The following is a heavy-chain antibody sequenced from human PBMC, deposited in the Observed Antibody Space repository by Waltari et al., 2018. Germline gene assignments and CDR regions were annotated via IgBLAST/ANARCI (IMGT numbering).Heavy chain of an antibody. J-gene: IGHJ6*02. CDR3: AKGVSSWYSFGMDV. CDR2: ISLDSLAI. D-gene: IGHD6-13*01. CDR1: GFSFDNFA. Sequence: EVKVVESGGGLVQPGRSLRLSCTGSGFSFDNFAMQWVRPAPGKDLGWVSGISLDSLAIGYAESVRGRFTISRDNARNSVYLQMNSLRSEDMALYYCAKGVSSWYSFGMDVWGQGTTVTVSS. V-gene: IGHV3-9*03.